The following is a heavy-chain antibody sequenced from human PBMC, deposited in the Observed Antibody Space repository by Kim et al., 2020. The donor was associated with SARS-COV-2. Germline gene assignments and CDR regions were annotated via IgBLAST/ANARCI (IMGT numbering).Heavy chain of an antibody. CDR2: YPGDSDT. J-gene: IGHJ4*02. V-gene: IGHV5-51*01. Sequence: YPGDSDTRYGPAFQGQVTISADKSISTAYLQWSSLKASDTAMYYCARLGYWGQGTLVTVSS. CDR3: ARLGY.